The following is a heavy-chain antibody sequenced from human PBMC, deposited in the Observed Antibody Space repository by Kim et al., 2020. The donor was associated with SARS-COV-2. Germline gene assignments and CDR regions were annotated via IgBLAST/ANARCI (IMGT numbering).Heavy chain of an antibody. CDR2: IYYSGST. J-gene: IGHJ4*01. D-gene: IGHD3-3*01. CDR3: SRHQNDFWSCYYFDY. CDR1: GGSISSSSYY. V-gene: IGHV4-39*01. Sequence: SETLSLTCTVSGGSISSSSYYWGWIRQPPGKGLEWIVSIYYSGSTYYNPSLKSRVTISVDTSKNQFSLKLSSVTAADTAVYYCSRHQNDFWSCYYFDYWG.